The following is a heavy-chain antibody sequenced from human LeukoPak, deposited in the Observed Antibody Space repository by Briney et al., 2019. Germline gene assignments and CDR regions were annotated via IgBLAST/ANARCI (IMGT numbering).Heavy chain of an antibody. D-gene: IGHD5-24*01. Sequence: GGALRLSCAASGFTFSSQCKSWVRQAPGKGLEWVANIKQDGSEKYYVDSAKGRFTISRDNAKNSLYLQMNSLRAEDTALYYCARDQVTRMATRQPPNYWGQGTLVTVSS. CDR1: GFTFSSQC. CDR3: ARDQVTRMATRQPPNY. V-gene: IGHV3-7*03. J-gene: IGHJ4*02. CDR2: IKQDGSEK.